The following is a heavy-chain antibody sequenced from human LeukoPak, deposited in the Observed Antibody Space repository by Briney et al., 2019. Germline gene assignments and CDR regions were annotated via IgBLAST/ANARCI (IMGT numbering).Heavy chain of an antibody. D-gene: IGHD2-2*02. J-gene: IGHJ6*03. CDR3: ARKYCSSTSCYTGNYYYYMDV. CDR1: GGSISSSSYY. CDR2: IYYSGST. Sequence: SETLSLTCTVSGGSISSSSYYWGWIRQPPGKGLEWIGSIYYSGSTYYNPSLKSRVTISADTSKNQFSLKLSSVAAADTAVYYCARKYCSSTSCYTGNYYYYMDVWGKGTTVTVSS. V-gene: IGHV4-39*01.